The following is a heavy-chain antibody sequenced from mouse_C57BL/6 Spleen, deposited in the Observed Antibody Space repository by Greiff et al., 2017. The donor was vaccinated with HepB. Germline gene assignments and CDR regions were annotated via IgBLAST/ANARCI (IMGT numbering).Heavy chain of an antibody. CDR3: ARSRGQHKAWFAY. D-gene: IGHD6-1*01. CDR1: GYTFTDYY. Sequence: EVQLQQSGPELVKPGASVKISCKASGYTFTDYYMNWVKQSHGKSLEWIGDINPNNGGTSYNQKFKGKATLTVDKSSSTAYMELRSLTSEDSAVYYCARSRGQHKAWFAYWGQGTLVTVSA. J-gene: IGHJ3*01. V-gene: IGHV1-26*01. CDR2: INPNNGGT.